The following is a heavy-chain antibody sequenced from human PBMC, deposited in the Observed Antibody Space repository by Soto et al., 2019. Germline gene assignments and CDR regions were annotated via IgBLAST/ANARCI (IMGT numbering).Heavy chain of an antibody. Sequence: GYLKISCKGSGYSFAGYWITWVRQKPGKGLEWMGRIDPSDSQTYYSPSFRGHVTISVTKSITTVFLQWSSLSASDTARYYCARQIYDADTGPNFQYYFDSWGQGTPVTVSS. V-gene: IGHV5-10-1*01. J-gene: IGHJ4*02. CDR1: GYSFAGYW. CDR3: ARQIYDADTGPNFQYYFDS. CDR2: IDPSDSQT. D-gene: IGHD5-18*01.